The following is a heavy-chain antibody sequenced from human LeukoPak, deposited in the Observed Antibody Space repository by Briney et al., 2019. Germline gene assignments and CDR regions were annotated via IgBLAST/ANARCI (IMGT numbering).Heavy chain of an antibody. D-gene: IGHD6-19*01. J-gene: IGHJ4*02. CDR2: ISSSSSYI. V-gene: IGHV3-21*01. CDR1: GFTFSSYS. Sequence: GGSLRLSCAASGFTFSSYSMNWVRQAPGKGLEWVSSISSSSSYIYYADSVKGRFTISRDNAKNSLYLQMHSLRAEDTAVYYCARDKYSSGWYPYYWGQGTLVTVSS. CDR3: ARDKYSSGWYPYY.